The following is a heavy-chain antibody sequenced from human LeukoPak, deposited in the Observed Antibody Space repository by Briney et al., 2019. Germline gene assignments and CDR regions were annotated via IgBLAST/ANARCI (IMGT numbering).Heavy chain of an antibody. CDR1: GGSISSYY. V-gene: IGHV4-4*09. D-gene: IGHD6-6*01. Sequence: SETLSLTCTVSGGSISSYYWSWIRQPPGKGLEWIGYIYTSGSTNYNPPLKSRVTISVDTSKNQFSLKLSSVTAADTAVYYCARHPPPYGIAAHPIYCWGQGTLVTVSS. CDR2: IYTSGST. CDR3: ARHPPPYGIAAHPIYC. J-gene: IGHJ4*02.